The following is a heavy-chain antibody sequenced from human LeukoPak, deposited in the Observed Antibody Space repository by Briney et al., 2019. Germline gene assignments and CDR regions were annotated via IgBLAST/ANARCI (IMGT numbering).Heavy chain of an antibody. Sequence: GGSLRLSCAASGFTFNGYWMSWVRQAPGKELEWVANINQDGSEKRYVDSVQGRFTISRDNTKNSLFLQMNSLRAEDTAVYYCARLKDDVTKLDYWGQGTLVTVSS. CDR2: INQDGSEK. V-gene: IGHV3-7*01. D-gene: IGHD2-8*01. J-gene: IGHJ4*02. CDR1: GFTFNGYW. CDR3: ARLKDDVTKLDY.